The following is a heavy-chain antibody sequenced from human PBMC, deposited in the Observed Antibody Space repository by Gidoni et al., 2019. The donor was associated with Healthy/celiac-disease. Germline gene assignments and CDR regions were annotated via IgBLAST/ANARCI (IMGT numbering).Heavy chain of an antibody. V-gene: IGHV3-7*01. CDR1: GFTFSSYW. D-gene: IGHD1-7*01. CDR2: IKQDGSEK. J-gene: IGHJ6*02. CDR3: ARGTGTTKRYYGMDV. Sequence: EVQLVESGGGLVQPGGSLRLSCAASGFTFSSYWMSWVRQAPGKGLEWVANIKQDGSEKYYVDSVKGRFTISRDNAKNSLYLQMNSLRAEDTAVYYCARGTGTTKRYYGMDVWGQGTTVTVSS.